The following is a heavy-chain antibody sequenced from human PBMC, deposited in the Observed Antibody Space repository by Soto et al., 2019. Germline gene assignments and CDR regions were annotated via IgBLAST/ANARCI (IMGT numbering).Heavy chain of an antibody. CDR2: MNDSGST. J-gene: IGHJ4*02. CDR1: GGSFIGYY. Sequence: SETLSLTCAVYGGSFIGYYWSWIRQPPGKGLEWIGDMNDSGSTNYNPSLESRVNMSVDTSKNQFSLILKSVTAADTAVYYCARGSSTLIDSWGQGLLVTVSS. CDR3: ARGSSTLIDS. D-gene: IGHD6-13*01. V-gene: IGHV4-34*01.